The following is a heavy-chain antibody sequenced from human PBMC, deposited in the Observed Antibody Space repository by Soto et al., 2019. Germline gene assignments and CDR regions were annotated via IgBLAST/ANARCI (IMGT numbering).Heavy chain of an antibody. CDR1: GGSFSGYY. CDR2: INHSGST. CDR3: ARVLGFWSGYYPYYFDY. V-gene: IGHV4-34*01. D-gene: IGHD3-3*01. Sequence: SETLSLTCAVYGGSFSGYYWSWIRQPPGKGLEWIGEINHSGSTNYNPSLKSRVTISVDTSKNQFSLKLSSVTAADTAVYYCARVLGFWSGYYPYYFDYWGQGTLVTVSS. J-gene: IGHJ4*02.